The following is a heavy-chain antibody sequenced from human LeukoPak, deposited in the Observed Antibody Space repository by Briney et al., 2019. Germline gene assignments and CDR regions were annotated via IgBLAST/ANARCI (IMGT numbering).Heavy chain of an antibody. CDR1: GFTFSSYG. V-gene: IGHV3-33*01. J-gene: IGHJ6*02. D-gene: IGHD3-9*01. Sequence: GGSLRLSCAASGFTFSSYGMHWVRQAPGKGLEWVAVIWYDGSNKYYADSVKGRFTISRDNAKNSLYLQMISLRAEDTAVYYCARDYYDILTGYYFTGPPDYYYYGMDVWGQGTTVTVSS. CDR3: ARDYYDILTGYYFTGPPDYYYYGMDV. CDR2: IWYDGSNK.